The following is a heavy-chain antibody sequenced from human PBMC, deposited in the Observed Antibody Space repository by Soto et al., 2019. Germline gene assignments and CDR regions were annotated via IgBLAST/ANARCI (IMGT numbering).Heavy chain of an antibody. Sequence: PSETLSLTCAVSGDSISSNVWWACVRQAPGKGLEWVASIKEDGSEIYYLHSVRGRFSISRDSAGNALHLTMNYLSAEDTGVYFCARDIGFDYVNWGQGTLVTVSS. J-gene: IGHJ4*02. D-gene: IGHD3-16*01. CDR1: GDSISSNVW. CDR3: ARDIGFDYVN. V-gene: IGHV3-7*01. CDR2: IKEDGSEI.